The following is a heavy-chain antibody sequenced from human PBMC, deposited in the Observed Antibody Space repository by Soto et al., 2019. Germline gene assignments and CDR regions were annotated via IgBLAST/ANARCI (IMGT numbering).Heavy chain of an antibody. J-gene: IGHJ3*02. CDR3: ARGWLRNGFDT. CDR1: GDSVASNSAA. CDR2: TYYSSRWYN. D-gene: IGHD6-19*01. Sequence: SQTLSLTCAISGDSVASNSAAWNWIRQSTSRGPEWLGRTYYSSRWYNDYAVTVKSRITINTDTSKNQFSLQLNSVTPEDTAVYYCARGWLRNGFDTWGQGTMVTVS. V-gene: IGHV6-1*01.